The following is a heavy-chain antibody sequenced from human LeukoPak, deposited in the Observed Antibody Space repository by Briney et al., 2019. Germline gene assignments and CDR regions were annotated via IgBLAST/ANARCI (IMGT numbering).Heavy chain of an antibody. D-gene: IGHD3-22*01. CDR3: AKASGQTMIGDFDY. CDR2: IKSKTDGGTT. CDR1: GFTFSNAW. V-gene: IGHV3-15*01. J-gene: IGHJ4*01. Sequence: GGSLRLSCAASGFTFSNAWMSWVRQAPGKGLEWVGRIKSKTDGGTTDYAAPVKGRFTISRDDSKNTLYLQMNSLRAEDTALYYCAKASGQTMIGDFDYWGHGTLVTVSS.